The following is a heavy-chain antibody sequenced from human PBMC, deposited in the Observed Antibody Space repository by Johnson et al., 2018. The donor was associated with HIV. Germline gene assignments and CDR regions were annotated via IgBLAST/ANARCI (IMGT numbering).Heavy chain of an antibody. CDR2: ISYDGSNK. J-gene: IGHJ3*02. CDR3: ARGGYGEVFDI. D-gene: IGHD4-17*01. Sequence: RLSCAASGFTFSDYYMSWIRQAPGKGLEWVAVISYDGSNKYYANFVKGRFTISRDNSKNTLYLQMNSLRAEDTAVYYCARGGYGEVFDIWGQGTMVTVSS. V-gene: IGHV3-30*03. CDR1: GFTFSDYY.